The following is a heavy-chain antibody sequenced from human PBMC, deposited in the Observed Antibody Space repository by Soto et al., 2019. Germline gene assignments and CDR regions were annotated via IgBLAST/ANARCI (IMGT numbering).Heavy chain of an antibody. CDR3: TKDHCTGGSCYSLGTD. Sequence: EVQLVESGGVVVQPGGSLRLSCAASGFTFDDYTMHWVRQAPGKGLEWVSLISWNGGSTYYADSVRGRFTISRDNSKNSLYLEMNSLRTEDTALYFCTKDHCTGGSCYSLGTDWGQGTLVTVSS. V-gene: IGHV3-43*01. D-gene: IGHD2-8*02. CDR1: GFTFDDYT. CDR2: ISWNGGST. J-gene: IGHJ4*02.